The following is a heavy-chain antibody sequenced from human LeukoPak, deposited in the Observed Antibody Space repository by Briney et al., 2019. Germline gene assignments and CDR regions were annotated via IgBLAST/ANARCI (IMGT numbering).Heavy chain of an antibody. D-gene: IGHD3-22*01. V-gene: IGHV3-23*01. CDR3: AKDVRTMIEVVLDY. CDR2: LSGSGGST. J-gene: IGHJ4*02. CDR1: GFTFSSYA. Sequence: GGSLRFSCAASGFTFSSYAMSWVRQAPGKGLEGGSALSGSGGSTYYADSVKGRFTISREHSKNTLYLQMNSLRAEDTSVYYCAKDVRTMIEVVLDYWGQGTLVTVSS.